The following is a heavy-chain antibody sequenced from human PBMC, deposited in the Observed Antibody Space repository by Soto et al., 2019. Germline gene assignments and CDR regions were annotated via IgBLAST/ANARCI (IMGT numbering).Heavy chain of an antibody. V-gene: IGHV1-46*01. CDR2: INPSGGSI. D-gene: IGHD6-13*01. J-gene: IGHJ4*02. CDR3: ARGLIAAAGTPLRY. Sequence: ASVKVSCKASGYTFTSYYIHWVRQAPGQGLEWMGIINPSGGSINYAQKFQGRVTMTRDTSTSTVYMELSSLTSEDTAVFYCARGLIAAAGTPLRYWGQGTLVTVSS. CDR1: GYTFTSYY.